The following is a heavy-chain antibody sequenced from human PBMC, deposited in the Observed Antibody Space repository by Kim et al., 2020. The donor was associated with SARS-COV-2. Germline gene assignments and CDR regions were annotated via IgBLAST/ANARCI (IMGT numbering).Heavy chain of an antibody. V-gene: IGHV4-34*01. J-gene: IGHJ4*02. Sequence: SETLSLTCAVYGGSFSGYYWSWIRQPPGKGLEWIGEINHSGSTNYNPSLKSRVTISVDTSKNQFSLKLSSVTAADTAVYYCARTMNHYYDSSGYRYFDYWGQGTLVTVSS. CDR1: GGSFSGYY. D-gene: IGHD3-22*01. CDR2: INHSGST. CDR3: ARTMNHYYDSSGYRYFDY.